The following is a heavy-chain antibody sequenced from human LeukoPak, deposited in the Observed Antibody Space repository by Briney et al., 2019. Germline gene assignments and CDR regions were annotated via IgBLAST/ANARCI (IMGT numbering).Heavy chain of an antibody. J-gene: IGHJ4*02. Sequence: SGTLSLTCTVSGGSISSSSYYWGWGRQPPGRGVEWIGSIYYSGSTYYNPSLKSRVTISVDTSKTQFSLTLSSVTPADTAVYFCARASDYGDYYFDYWGQGTLVTVSS. CDR2: IYYSGST. CDR1: GGSISSSSYY. CDR3: ARASDYGDYYFDY. V-gene: IGHV4-39*07. D-gene: IGHD4-17*01.